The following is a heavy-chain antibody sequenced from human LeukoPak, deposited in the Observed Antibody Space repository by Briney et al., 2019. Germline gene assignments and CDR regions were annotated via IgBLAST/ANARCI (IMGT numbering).Heavy chain of an antibody. V-gene: IGHV4-30-2*01. CDR3: AGEDFWSGYLDY. D-gene: IGHD3-3*01. Sequence: KSSETLSLTCTVSGGSISSGDYYWSWIRQPPGKGLEWIGYIYHSGSTYYSPSLKSRVTISVDRSKNQFSLKLSSVTAADTAVYYCAGEDFWSGYLDYWGQGTLVTVSS. CDR2: IYHSGST. J-gene: IGHJ4*02. CDR1: GGSISSGDYY.